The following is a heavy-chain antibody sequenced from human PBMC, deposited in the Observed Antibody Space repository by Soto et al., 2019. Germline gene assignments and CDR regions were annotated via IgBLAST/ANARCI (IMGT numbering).Heavy chain of an antibody. Sequence: GGSLRLSCAASGSTFSSSAMTWVRQAPGKGLEWVSAISGSGSVTYYTSSVRGRFTISIDNSRNTLYLQMNNLRAEDTAVYYCSRNTSGRQGSTLDIWGQGTMVTVSS. D-gene: IGHD6-19*01. V-gene: IGHV3-23*01. CDR3: SRNTSGRQGSTLDI. CDR2: ISGSGSVT. J-gene: IGHJ3*02. CDR1: GSTFSSSA.